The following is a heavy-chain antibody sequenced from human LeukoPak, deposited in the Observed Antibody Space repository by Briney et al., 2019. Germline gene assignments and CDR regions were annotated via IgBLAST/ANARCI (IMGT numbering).Heavy chain of an antibody. CDR2: ISNNGGDT. V-gene: IGHV3-64*01. CDR3: ARDIGGIFDS. J-gene: IGHJ4*02. Sequence: GGSLRLSCAASGFTFSSYAMHWVRQAPGKGLEYVSAISNNGGDTYYANSVKGRFTISRDNSKNTLYLQMNSLRAEDTAVYYCARDIGGIFDSWGQGTLVTVSS. CDR1: GFTFSSYA. D-gene: IGHD1-26*01.